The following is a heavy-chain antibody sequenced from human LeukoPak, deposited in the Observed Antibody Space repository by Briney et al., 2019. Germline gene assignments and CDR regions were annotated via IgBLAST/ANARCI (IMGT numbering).Heavy chain of an antibody. D-gene: IGHD2-21*02. Sequence: GESLKISCKGFGYSFTNFWIGWVRQMPGNGLEWMGIIYPGDSDTRYSPSFQGQVTISADKSISTAYLQWSSLKASDTAMYYCARQVGMVVVVTASDAFDIWGQGTMVTVSS. V-gene: IGHV5-51*01. CDR2: IYPGDSDT. J-gene: IGHJ3*02. CDR1: GYSFTNFW. CDR3: ARQVGMVVVVTASDAFDI.